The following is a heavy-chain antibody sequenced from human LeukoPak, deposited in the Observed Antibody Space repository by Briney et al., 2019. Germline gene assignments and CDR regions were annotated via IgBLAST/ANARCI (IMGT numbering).Heavy chain of an antibody. J-gene: IGHJ4*02. CDR1: GFTFSSYS. D-gene: IGHD3-22*01. V-gene: IGHV3-21*01. CDR2: ISSSSSYI. Sequence: GGSLRLSCAASGFTFSSYSMNWVRQAPGKGLEWVSSISSSSSYIYYADSVKGRFAISRDNAKNSLYLQMNSLRAEDTAVYYCARDAYYYDSSGYYDYWGQGTLVTVSS. CDR3: ARDAYYYDSSGYYDY.